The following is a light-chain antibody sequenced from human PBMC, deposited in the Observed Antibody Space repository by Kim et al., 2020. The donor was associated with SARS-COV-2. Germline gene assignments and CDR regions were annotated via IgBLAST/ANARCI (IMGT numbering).Light chain of an antibody. CDR2: TNN. J-gene: IGLJ3*02. CDR1: SYNIGSKT. CDR3: VAWDDSLNGLV. V-gene: IGLV1-44*01. Sequence: GQRVTISCSGSSYNIGSKTVNWYQQVPGAAPKLLISTNNQRPSGVPDRFSGSKSGTSASLAISGLQSEDEADYYCVAWDDSLNGLVFGGGTQLTVL.